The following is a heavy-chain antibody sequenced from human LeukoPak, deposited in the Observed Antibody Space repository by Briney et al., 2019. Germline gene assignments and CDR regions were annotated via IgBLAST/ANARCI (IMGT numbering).Heavy chain of an antibody. J-gene: IGHJ3*02. Sequence: SETLSLTCTVSGGSISSYYWSRIRQPPGKGLEWIGYIYYSGSTNYNPSLKSRVTISVDTSKNQFSLKLSSVTAADTAVYYCARVGVYAIDDAFDIWGQGTMVTVSS. CDR1: GGSISSYY. CDR3: ARVGVYAIDDAFDI. CDR2: IYYSGST. D-gene: IGHD2-8*01. V-gene: IGHV4-59*01.